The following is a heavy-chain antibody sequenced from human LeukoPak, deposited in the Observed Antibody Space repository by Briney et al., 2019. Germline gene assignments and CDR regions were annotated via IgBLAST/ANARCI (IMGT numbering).Heavy chain of an antibody. CDR1: GYTFTSYG. CDR2: ISAYNGNT. V-gene: IGHV1-18*01. Sequence: ASVKVSCKASGYTFTSYGISWVRQAPGQGLEWMGWISAYNGNTNYAQKLQGRVTMTTDTSTSTAYMELRSLRSDDTAVYYCARANEEGYYYDSSAAFDIWGQGTMVTVSS. J-gene: IGHJ3*02. CDR3: ARANEEGYYYDSSAAFDI. D-gene: IGHD3-22*01.